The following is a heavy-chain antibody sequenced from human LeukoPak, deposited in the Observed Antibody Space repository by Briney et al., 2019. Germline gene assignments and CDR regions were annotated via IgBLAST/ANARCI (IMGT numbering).Heavy chain of an antibody. CDR1: GFTFNNYW. J-gene: IGHJ6*04. V-gene: IGHV3-7*01. CDR2: IKQDGSEQ. D-gene: IGHD3-10*02. Sequence: GGSLRLSCAASGFTFNNYWMTWVRQAPGKGLEWVAIIKQDGSEQYYVDSVKGRFTISRDSSKNTLYLQMSSLRDEDTAVYYCAELGITMIGGVWGKGTTVTISS. CDR3: AELGITMIGGV.